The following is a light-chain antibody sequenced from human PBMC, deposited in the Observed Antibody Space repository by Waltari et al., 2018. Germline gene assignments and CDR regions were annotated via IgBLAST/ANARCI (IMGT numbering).Light chain of an antibody. CDR1: QSVGSY. J-gene: IGKJ4*01. Sequence: EIVLTQSPGTLSLSPGERATLSCRASQSVGSYLAWYQHKPGQAPRLLIYDASKRATGIPARFSGSGSGTDFTLTISSLEPEDFSVYYCLQRSNGRGTFGGGTRVEIK. CDR2: DAS. V-gene: IGKV3-11*01. CDR3: LQRSNGRGT.